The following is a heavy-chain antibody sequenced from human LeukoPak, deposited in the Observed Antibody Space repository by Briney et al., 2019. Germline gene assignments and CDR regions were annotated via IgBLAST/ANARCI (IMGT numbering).Heavy chain of an antibody. J-gene: IGHJ4*02. V-gene: IGHV1-46*01. Sequence: GASVKVSCKASGYTFTSYYMHWVRQAPGQGLEWMGIINPSGGSTSYAQKFQGRVTMTRDMSTSTVYMELSSLRSEDTAVYYCARGGGGVRWFSWPVGYYFDYWGQGTLVTVSS. CDR1: GYTFTSYY. CDR2: INPSGGST. D-gene: IGHD4-23*01. CDR3: ARGGGGVRWFSWPVGYYFDY.